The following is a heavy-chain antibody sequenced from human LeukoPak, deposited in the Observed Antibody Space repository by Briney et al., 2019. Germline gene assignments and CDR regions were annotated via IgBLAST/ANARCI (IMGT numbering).Heavy chain of an antibody. CDR1: GGSFSGYY. CDR3: ARGQYDFWHWFDP. V-gene: IGHV4-34*01. CDR2: INHSGST. D-gene: IGHD3-3*01. J-gene: IGHJ5*02. Sequence: SETLSLTCAVYGGSFSGYYWSWIRQPPGKGLEWIGEINHSGSTNCNPSLKSRVTISVDTSKNQFSLKLSSVTAADTAVYYCARGQYDFWHWFDPWGREPWSPSPQ.